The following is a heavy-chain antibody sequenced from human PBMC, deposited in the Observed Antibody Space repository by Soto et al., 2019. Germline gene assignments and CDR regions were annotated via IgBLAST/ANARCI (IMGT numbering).Heavy chain of an antibody. Sequence: QVQLVQSGAEVKKPGASVKVSGMASGYTFTRYYINWVRQAPGQGLEWMGWVSAYNGNTHYEQKLQGRVTLTTDTSTSTAYMELRSLSSDDTAVYFCARGGQWDFLSDYWGQGTLVTVSS. CDR2: VSAYNGNT. V-gene: IGHV1-18*01. CDR1: GYTFTRYY. J-gene: IGHJ4*02. D-gene: IGHD1-26*01. CDR3: ARGGQWDFLSDY.